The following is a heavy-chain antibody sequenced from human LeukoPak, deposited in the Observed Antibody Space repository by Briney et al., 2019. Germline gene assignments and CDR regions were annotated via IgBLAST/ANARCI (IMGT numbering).Heavy chain of an antibody. CDR1: GGSFSGYY. J-gene: IGHJ5*02. CDR2: INHSGST. CDR3: AREKLGYDSSGYYYAWFDP. Sequence: SETLSLTCADYGGSFSGYYWSWIRQPPGKGLEWIGEINHSGSTNYNPSLKSRVTISVDTSKNQFSLKLSSVTAADTAVYYCAREKLGYDSSGYYYAWFDPWGQGTLVTVSS. D-gene: IGHD3-22*01. V-gene: IGHV4-34*01.